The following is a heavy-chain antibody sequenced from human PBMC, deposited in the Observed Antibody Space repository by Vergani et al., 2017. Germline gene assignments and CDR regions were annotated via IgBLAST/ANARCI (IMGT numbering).Heavy chain of an antibody. CDR2: INPSGGST. V-gene: IGHV1-46*03. D-gene: IGHD3-22*01. Sequence: QVQLVQSGAEVKKPGASVKVSCKASGYTFTSYYMHWVRQAPGQGLEWMGIINPSGGSTSYAQTFQGRVTMTRDTSTSTVYMELSSLRSEDTAVYYCARDKGPLNYYDSSGPFDYWGQGTLVTVSS. CDR3: ARDKGPLNYYDSSGPFDY. J-gene: IGHJ4*02. CDR1: GYTFTSYY.